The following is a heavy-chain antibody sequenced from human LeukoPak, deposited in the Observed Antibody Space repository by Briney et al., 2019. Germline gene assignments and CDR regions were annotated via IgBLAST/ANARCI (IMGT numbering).Heavy chain of an antibody. J-gene: IGHJ4*02. D-gene: IGHD4-11*01. V-gene: IGHV4-59*08. CDR1: GGSISSSY. Sequence: AETLSLTCTVSGGSISSSYWTWIRQPPGKGLEWVGYIYYSGGTSYNPSLKSRVTISVDPSKNQFSLKLNSVTAADTAVYYCARQGPLTTAVTTLTKPFDYGGQGTLVTVSS. CDR2: IYYSGGT. CDR3: ARQGPLTTAVTTLTKPFDY.